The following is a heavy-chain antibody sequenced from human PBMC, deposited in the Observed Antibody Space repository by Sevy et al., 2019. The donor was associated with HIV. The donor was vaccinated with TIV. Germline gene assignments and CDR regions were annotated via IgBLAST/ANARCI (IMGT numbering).Heavy chain of an antibody. D-gene: IGHD3-10*01. Sequence: SETLSLTCTVSGASISSSGYYWGWIRQPPGKGLEWIATINYNGITFYNPSLKSRVTISADTSRNQFSLDLKSVTAADTAIYYCAGPILTYNNGWSYYDYWGQGTVVTVSS. CDR3: AGPILTYNNGWSYYDY. J-gene: IGHJ4*02. CDR1: GASISSSGYY. V-gene: IGHV4-39*01. CDR2: INYNGIT.